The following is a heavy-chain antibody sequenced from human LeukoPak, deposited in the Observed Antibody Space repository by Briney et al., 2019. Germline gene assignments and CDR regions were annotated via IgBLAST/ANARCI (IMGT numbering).Heavy chain of an antibody. Sequence: ASVKVSCKASGYTFTRYGISWVRQAPGQGLEWMGWISAYNGITDYAQKLQGRVTMTTDTSTSTAYMELRSLRSDDTAVYYCARIRAYYYYMDVWGKGTTVTVSS. V-gene: IGHV1-18*01. J-gene: IGHJ6*03. CDR2: ISAYNGIT. CDR1: GYTFTRYG. CDR3: ARIRAYYYYMDV.